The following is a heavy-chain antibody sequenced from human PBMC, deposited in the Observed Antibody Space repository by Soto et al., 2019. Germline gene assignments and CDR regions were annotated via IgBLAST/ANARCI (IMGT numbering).Heavy chain of an antibody. Sequence: ASVKVSCKASGYPFTTFGMSWVRQAPGQGLEWMGWISADNGDTNSAQKFQDRVTMTTDTSTNTAYMELRSLTSDDTAVYYCARCYCSAGSCFTCWHFDLWGRGTLVTVSS. CDR1: GYPFTTFG. CDR3: ARCYCSAGSCFTCWHFDL. V-gene: IGHV1-18*01. CDR2: ISADNGDT. D-gene: IGHD2-15*01. J-gene: IGHJ2*01.